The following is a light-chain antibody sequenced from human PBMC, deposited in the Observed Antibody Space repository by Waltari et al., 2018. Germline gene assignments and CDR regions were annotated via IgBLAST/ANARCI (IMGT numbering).Light chain of an antibody. CDR3: QQYNSAPWT. V-gene: IGKV1-5*03. CDR1: QSISSW. Sequence: IQMTQSPRTLSASVGDGGHRTCRASQSISSWLAWYHQKPGKAPKLLIYKASSLESGVPSRFSGSGSGTEFTLTISSLQPDDFATYYCQQYNSAPWTFGQGTKVEIK. J-gene: IGKJ1*01. CDR2: KAS.